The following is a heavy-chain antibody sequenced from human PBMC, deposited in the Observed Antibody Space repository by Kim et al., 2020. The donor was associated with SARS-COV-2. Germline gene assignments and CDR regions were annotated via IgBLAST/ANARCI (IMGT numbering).Heavy chain of an antibody. Sequence: GGSLRLSCAASGFTFSSYAMHWVRQAPGKGLEWVAVISYDGSNKYYADSVKGRFTISRDNAKNTLYLQMNSLRAEDTAVYYCARSIAGSYYYGMDVWGQGTTDTVS. CDR1: GFTFSSYA. J-gene: IGHJ6*02. CDR3: ARSIAGSYYYGMDV. D-gene: IGHD6-6*01. V-gene: IGHV3-30-3*01. CDR2: ISYDGSNK.